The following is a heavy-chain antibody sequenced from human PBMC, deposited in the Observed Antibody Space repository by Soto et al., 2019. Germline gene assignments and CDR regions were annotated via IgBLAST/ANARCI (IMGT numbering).Heavy chain of an antibody. CDR2: IYWDDDK. V-gene: IGHV2-5*02. CDR1: GFSLSTSGEG. D-gene: IGHD3-22*01. CDR3: VHRRGYFDSSGYTGNALDV. J-gene: IGHJ3*01. Sequence: SGPTLVNPTQTLTLTCTFSGFSLSTSGEGVGWIRQPPGKALERLALIYWDDDKNYSPSLKTRLTITKDTSKNQVVLTLTNMDPVDTATYYCVHRRGYFDSSGYTGNALDVWGQGTMVTVSS.